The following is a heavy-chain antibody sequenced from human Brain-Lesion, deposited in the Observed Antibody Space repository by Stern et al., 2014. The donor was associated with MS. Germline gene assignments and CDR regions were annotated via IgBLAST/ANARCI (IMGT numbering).Heavy chain of an antibody. V-gene: IGHV3-74*02. D-gene: IGHD3-16*01. J-gene: IGHJ4*02. CDR3: ARGVGDY. CDR2: INRDGSDT. Sequence: VQLLESGGGLVPPGGSLRLSCAASGFNFSSYWMHWVRQFPEKGLFWVSQINRDGSDTSYADSVKGRFSISRDNIRNMLYLRMTSLRAEDTAVYYCARGVGDYWGQGARVTVSS. CDR1: GFNFSSYW.